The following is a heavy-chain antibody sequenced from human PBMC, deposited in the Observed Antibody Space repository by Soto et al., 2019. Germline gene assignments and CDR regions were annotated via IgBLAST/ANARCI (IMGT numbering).Heavy chain of an antibody. V-gene: IGHV1-18*01. CDR3: ARGRSGDY. CDR1: GYTFTSYG. Sequence: QVHLVQSGAEVKKPGASVKVSCKGSGYTFTSYGITWVRQAPGQGLEWMGWISAHNGNTNYARKLQGRVTVTRDTSTSTAYMELRSLRSDDTVVYYCARGRSGDYWGQGALVTVSS. J-gene: IGHJ4*02. CDR2: ISAHNGNT.